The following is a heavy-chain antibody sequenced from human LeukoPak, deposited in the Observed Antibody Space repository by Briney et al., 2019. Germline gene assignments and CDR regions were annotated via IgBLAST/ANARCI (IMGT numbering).Heavy chain of an antibody. J-gene: IGHJ3*02. CDR2: FDPEDGET. CDR3: AKGRKQWWTFDVLDM. Sequence: ASVKVSCKVSGYTLTELSMHWVRQAPGKGLEWMGGFDPEDGETIYAQKFQGRVTMTEDTSTDTAYMELSSLRPEDTAVYHCAKGRKQWWTFDVLDMWGQGTVVTVSS. V-gene: IGHV1-24*01. CDR1: GYTLTELS. D-gene: IGHD2-8*01.